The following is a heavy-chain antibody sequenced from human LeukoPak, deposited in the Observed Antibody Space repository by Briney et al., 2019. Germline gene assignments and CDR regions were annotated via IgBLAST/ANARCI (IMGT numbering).Heavy chain of an antibody. CDR2: IKNDGSSA. J-gene: IGHJ1*01. CDR1: GFTSSDYW. D-gene: IGHD5-24*01. Sequence: GGSLRLSCAVSGFTSSDYWMHWVRQAPGKGLVWVSRIKNDGSSATYADSVKGRFTISRDEAKNTLYLQMNSLRVEATAVYYCASLTRVGYNSYVYWGQGTLVTVSS. CDR3: ASLTRVGYNSYVY. V-gene: IGHV3-74*01.